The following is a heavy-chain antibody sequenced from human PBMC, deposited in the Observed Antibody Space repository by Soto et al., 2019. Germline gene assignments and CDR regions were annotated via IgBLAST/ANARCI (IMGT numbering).Heavy chain of an antibody. CDR3: ARSPSTSSIGTFDI. V-gene: IGHV4-4*07. Sequence: QVQLQESGPGLLKPSETLSLSCSVSGGSISSFYWNWIRQPAGKGLEWIGRVYASGHTNYNPSLQSRVTLSVDTSKSQFSLRLTSVIAADTAIYYCARSPSTSSIGTFDIWGQGTIVTVSS. CDR1: GGSISSFY. J-gene: IGHJ3*02. D-gene: IGHD6-6*01. CDR2: VYASGHT.